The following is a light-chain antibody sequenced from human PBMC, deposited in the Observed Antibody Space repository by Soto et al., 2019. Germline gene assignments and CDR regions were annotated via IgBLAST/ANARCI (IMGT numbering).Light chain of an antibody. V-gene: IGKV1-39*01. CDR3: QQSYSTPRT. CDR2: AAS. J-gene: IGKJ1*01. Sequence: DIQMTQSPSSLSASVGDRVTITCRASQSISNYLNWYQQKPGKAPKLLMFAASSLQSGVPSRFSGGRSGTDFTLTISSLQPEDVATYYCQQSYSTPRTFGQGTKVEIK. CDR1: QSISNY.